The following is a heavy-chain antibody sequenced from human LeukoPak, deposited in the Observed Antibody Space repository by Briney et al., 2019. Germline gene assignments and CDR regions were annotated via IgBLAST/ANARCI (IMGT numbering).Heavy chain of an antibody. J-gene: IGHJ4*02. V-gene: IGHV4-34*01. CDR3: ARIPLYFLEPFDY. D-gene: IGHD3-3*01. CDR2: ISHRGRT. Sequence: MSSQTLSLTCAVYGGSVSGSYWSWIRQPPGEGLEWIGEISHRGRTHYNPSLKGRVTMSVDTSKNQFALEVDSVTAADTAVYYCARIPLYFLEPFDYWGQGILVTVSS. CDR1: GGSVSGSY.